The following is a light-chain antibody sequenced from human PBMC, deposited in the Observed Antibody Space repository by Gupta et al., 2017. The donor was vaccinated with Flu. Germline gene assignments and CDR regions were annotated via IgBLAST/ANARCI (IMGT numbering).Light chain of an antibody. CDR3: NSYAGSSSLV. J-gene: IGLJ3*02. CDR2: DVT. Sequence: QSALTQPPSASGSPGQSVTISCTGTSSDIGGYHYVSWYQHHPGKAPKLMIYDVTKRPSGVPDRFAGSKSGNTASLTVSGLQADDEGDYYCNSYAGSSSLVFGGGTKLTVL. CDR1: SSDIGGYHY. V-gene: IGLV2-8*01.